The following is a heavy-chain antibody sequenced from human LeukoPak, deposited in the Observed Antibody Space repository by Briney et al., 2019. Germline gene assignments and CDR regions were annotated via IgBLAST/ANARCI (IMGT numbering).Heavy chain of an antibody. CDR2: ISSSSSYI. Sequence: GGSLRLSCAASGFTFSSYSMNWVRQAPGKGLEWVSSISSSSSYIYYADSVKGRFTISRDNSKNTLYLQMNSLRAEDTAVYYCAKVATMVRGVLRGAFDIWGQGTMVTVSS. D-gene: IGHD3-10*01. CDR3: AKVATMVRGVLRGAFDI. V-gene: IGHV3-21*04. CDR1: GFTFSSYS. J-gene: IGHJ3*02.